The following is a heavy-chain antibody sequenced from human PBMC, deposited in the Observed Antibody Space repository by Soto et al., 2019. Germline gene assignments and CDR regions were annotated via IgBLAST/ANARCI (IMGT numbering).Heavy chain of an antibody. CDR2: IYYSGST. CDR1: GGSVSSSSYY. Sequence: TSETLSLTCTVSGGSVSSSSYYWGWIRQPPGKGLEWIGSIYYSGSTYYNPSLKSRVTISVDTSKNQFSLKLSSVTAADTAVYYCGRLRGYCSSTSCFIFDYWGQGTLVTVSS. CDR3: GRLRGYCSSTSCFIFDY. D-gene: IGHD2-2*01. V-gene: IGHV4-39*01. J-gene: IGHJ4*02.